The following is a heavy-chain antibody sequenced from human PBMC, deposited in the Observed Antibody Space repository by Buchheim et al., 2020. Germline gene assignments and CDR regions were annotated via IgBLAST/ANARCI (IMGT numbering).Heavy chain of an antibody. CDR2: IYYSGGT. J-gene: IGHJ4*02. V-gene: IGHV4-30-4*01. Sequence: QVQLQESGPGLVKPSQTLSLTCTVSGGSISSDDYYWSWIRQPPGKGLEWVGYIYYSGGTFYNPSLESRVTISVDTSKNQFSLKLKSVTAADTAMYYCASGFCSSTSCYVFDYWGQGTL. CDR3: ASGFCSSTSCYVFDY. CDR1: GGSISSDDYY. D-gene: IGHD2-2*03.